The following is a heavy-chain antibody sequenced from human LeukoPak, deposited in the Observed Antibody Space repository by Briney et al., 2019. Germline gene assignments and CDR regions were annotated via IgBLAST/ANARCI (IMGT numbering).Heavy chain of an antibody. Sequence: GGSLTLSCAASGFTFDCCGMHWVRQAPGKGLEWVTFIRYDGSNKFYADSVKGRFTISRDNSKNTLYLQMNNLRAEDTAVYYCATAHKVVPAAREDAFDIWGQGTMVTVSS. CDR3: ATAHKVVPAAREDAFDI. CDR1: GFTFDCCG. J-gene: IGHJ3*02. CDR2: IRYDGSNK. V-gene: IGHV3-30*02. D-gene: IGHD2-2*01.